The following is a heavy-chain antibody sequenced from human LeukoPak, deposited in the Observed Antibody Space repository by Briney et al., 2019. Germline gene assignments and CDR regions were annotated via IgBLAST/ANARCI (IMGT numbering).Heavy chain of an antibody. CDR1: GFAFSSFA. J-gene: IGHJ4*02. CDR3: ANGDKKRITMVRGVMQPFDY. Sequence: PGGSLRLSCAASGFAFSSFAMGWVRQAPGKGLEWVSAISGSGGSTYYADSVKGRFTISRDNSKNTLHLQMNSLRGEDTAVYYCANGDKKRITMVRGVMQPFDYWGQGTLVTVSS. D-gene: IGHD3-10*01. V-gene: IGHV3-23*01. CDR2: ISGSGGST.